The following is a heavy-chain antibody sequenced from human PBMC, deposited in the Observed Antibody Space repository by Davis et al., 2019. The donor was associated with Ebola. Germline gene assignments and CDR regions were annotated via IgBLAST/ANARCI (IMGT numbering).Heavy chain of an antibody. CDR1: DGSIRSNSHY. D-gene: IGHD1-26*01. V-gene: IGHV4-39*02. CDR3: ARGRYSPRVAVGVYAKFDP. CDR2: VFHSGNT. J-gene: IGHJ5*02. Sequence: MPGGSLRLSCTVSDGSIRSNSHYWGWIRQSPGTGLEWIGSVFHSGNTFYHPSLKSRVTISVDTSANRFSLEVRSVTAADTAVYYCARGRYSPRVAVGVYAKFDPWGQGTPVTVSS.